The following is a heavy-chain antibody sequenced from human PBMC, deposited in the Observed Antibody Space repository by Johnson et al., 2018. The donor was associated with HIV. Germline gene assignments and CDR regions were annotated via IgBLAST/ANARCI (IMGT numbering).Heavy chain of an antibody. CDR2: ISWDGGST. CDR3: ARPIARGASNI. Sequence: GVSCAASGFTFDDYTMHWVRQAPGKGLEWVSLISWDGGSTYYADSVKGRFTISRDNSKNSLYLQMNSLRVEDTAVYYCARPIARGASNIWGQGTMVTVSS. J-gene: IGHJ3*02. D-gene: IGHD1-26*01. CDR1: GFTFDDYT. V-gene: IGHV3-43*01.